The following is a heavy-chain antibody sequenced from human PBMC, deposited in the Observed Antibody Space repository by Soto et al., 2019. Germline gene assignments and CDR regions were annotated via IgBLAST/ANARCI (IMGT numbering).Heavy chain of an antibody. CDR3: AKEGPLSQGSFQH. V-gene: IGHV3-23*01. CDR2: ISGSGGST. Sequence: EVQLLESGGGLVQPGGSLRLSCAASGFTFSSYAMSWVRQAPGKGLEWVSAISGSGGSTYYPDSVKGRFTITRENSKNPLYLQMNSLRAEDTAVYYCAKEGPLSQGSFQHWGQGTLVTASS. J-gene: IGHJ1*01. CDR1: GFTFSSYA. D-gene: IGHD2-15*01.